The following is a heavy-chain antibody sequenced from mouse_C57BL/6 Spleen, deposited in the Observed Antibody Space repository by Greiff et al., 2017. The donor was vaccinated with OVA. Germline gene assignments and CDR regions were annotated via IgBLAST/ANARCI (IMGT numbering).Heavy chain of an antibody. CDR2: IHPSDSDT. D-gene: IGHD2-4*01. Sequence: QVQLKQPGAELVKPGASVKVSCKASGYTFTSYWMHWVKQRPGQGLEWIGRIHPSDSDTNYNQKFKGKATLTVDKSSSTAYMQLSSLTSEDSAVYYCAIVYDYDVAWFAYWGQGTLVTVSA. CDR3: AIVYDYDVAWFAY. J-gene: IGHJ3*01. CDR1: GYTFTSYW. V-gene: IGHV1-74*01.